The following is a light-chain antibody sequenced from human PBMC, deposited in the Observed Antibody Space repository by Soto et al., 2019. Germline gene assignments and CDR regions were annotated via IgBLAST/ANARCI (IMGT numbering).Light chain of an antibody. CDR1: QTISNY. V-gene: IGKV1-39*01. CDR3: QQSNSSPPT. J-gene: IGKJ4*01. Sequence: IQITLSPSSLSASVGDRVTITCRASQTISNYLNWYQQKPGKAPKHLIYAASSLQSGVPSRFSGSGSETDFSLTISSLQPEDFATYFYQQSNSSPPTFGGGTKVDIK. CDR2: AAS.